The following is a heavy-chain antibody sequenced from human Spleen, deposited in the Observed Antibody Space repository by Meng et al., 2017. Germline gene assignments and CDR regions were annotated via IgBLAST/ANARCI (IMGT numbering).Heavy chain of an antibody. V-gene: IGHV1-3*01. D-gene: IGHD6-19*01. CDR2: INAGSGNT. CDR1: GYTFTNYA. J-gene: IGHJ5*02. Sequence: QVQLVQSGAEVKKPGASVKVSCKASGYTFTNYAMHWVRQAPGQRPEWMGWINAGSGNTKYSQKFQGRVTITRDTSASTAYMELSTLRSEDTAVYYCARDFTSGSSGDPWGQGTLVTVSS. CDR3: ARDFTSGSSGDP.